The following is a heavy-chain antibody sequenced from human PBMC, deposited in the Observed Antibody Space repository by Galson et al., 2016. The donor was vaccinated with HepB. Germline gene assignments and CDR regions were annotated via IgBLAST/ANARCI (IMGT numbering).Heavy chain of an antibody. Sequence: SLRLSCAASGFRFSGYYMSWVRQAPGKGLEWVSYIDSRFSYKYYADSVKGRFTISRDNRKNLLYLEMNRLTVEDTAIYYCARDGSDPLDYWGQGTLVTVSS. CDR3: ARDGSDPLDY. CDR2: IDSRFSYK. V-gene: IGHV3-11*05. CDR1: GFRFSGYY. J-gene: IGHJ4*02.